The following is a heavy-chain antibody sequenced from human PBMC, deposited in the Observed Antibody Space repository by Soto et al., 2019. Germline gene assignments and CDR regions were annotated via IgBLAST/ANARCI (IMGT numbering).Heavy chain of an antibody. J-gene: IGHJ6*01. CDR2: MKSKSDGGTT. CDR1: GSTVSNAS. D-gene: IGHD4-4*01. V-gene: IGHV3-15*07. Sequence: EVQLVESGGGLVKPGGSLRLSCAASGSTVSNASMNWVRQAPGKGLEWVGRMKSKSDGGTTDYAAPVKGRFTISSDDSKNTVYLQMNSLKIEDTAVYYCTTSGVSTRYGMDVWGQGTTVTVSP. CDR3: TTSGVSTRYGMDV.